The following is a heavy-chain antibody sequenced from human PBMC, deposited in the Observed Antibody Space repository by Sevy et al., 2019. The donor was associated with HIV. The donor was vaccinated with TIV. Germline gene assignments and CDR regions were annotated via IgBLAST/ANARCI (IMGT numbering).Heavy chain of an antibody. CDR3: ARHCSSTSCSHAFDI. Sequence: SETLSLTCAVYGGSFSGYYWSWIRQPPGKGLEWIGEINHSGSTNYNPSLKSRVTISVDTSKNQFSLKLSSVTAADTDVYYCARHCSSTSCSHAFDIWGQGTMVTVSS. D-gene: IGHD2-2*01. CDR2: INHSGST. CDR1: GGSFSGYY. V-gene: IGHV4-34*01. J-gene: IGHJ3*02.